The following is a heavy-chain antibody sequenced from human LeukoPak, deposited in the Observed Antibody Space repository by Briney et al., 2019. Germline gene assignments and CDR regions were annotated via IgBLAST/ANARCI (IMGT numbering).Heavy chain of an antibody. Sequence: GGSLRLSCAASGFTFSNYWMTWVRQAPGKGLEWVANIKHDGSEDYYLDSVKGRFTISRDNAKSSMWLQMNSLRDEDTAVYYCARVVDHDYGDYYLDYWGQGTLVTVSS. D-gene: IGHD4-17*01. V-gene: IGHV3-7*01. J-gene: IGHJ4*02. CDR2: IKHDGSED. CDR1: GFTFSNYW. CDR3: ARVVDHDYGDYYLDY.